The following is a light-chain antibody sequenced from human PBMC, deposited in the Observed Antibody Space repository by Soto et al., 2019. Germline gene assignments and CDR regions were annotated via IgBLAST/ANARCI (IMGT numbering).Light chain of an antibody. J-gene: IGKJ1*01. V-gene: IGKV1-5*03. CDR3: QHYNSYSEA. CDR1: QTISSW. Sequence: DIQMTQSPSTLSGSVGDRVTITCRASQTISSWLAWYQQKPGEAPKLLIYKASTLKSGDPSRFSGSGSGTEFTLTISSLQPDDFATYSCQHYNSYSEAFGQGTKVELK. CDR2: KAS.